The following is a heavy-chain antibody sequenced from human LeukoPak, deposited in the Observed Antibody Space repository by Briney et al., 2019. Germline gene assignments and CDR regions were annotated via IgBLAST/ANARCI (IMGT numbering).Heavy chain of an antibody. CDR1: GYTFTSYD. J-gene: IGHJ5*02. D-gene: IGHD6-19*01. V-gene: IGHV1-2*02. CDR3: AREDSSGWHWFDP. Sequence: GASVKVSCKASGYTFTSYDINWVRQATGQGLEWMGWINPNSGGTNYAQKFQGRVTMTRDTSISTAYMELSRLRSDDTAVYYCAREDSSGWHWFDPWGQGTLVTVSS. CDR2: INPNSGGT.